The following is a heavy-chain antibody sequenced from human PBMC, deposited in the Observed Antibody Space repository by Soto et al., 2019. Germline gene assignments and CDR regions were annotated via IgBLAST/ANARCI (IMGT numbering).Heavy chain of an antibody. J-gene: IGHJ3*01. CDR3: ARARWYDASDV. Sequence: TLSLTCAVSGFFISSGNYWGWIRKPPGKGLEWIGSIFHGGNTYYNPSLKSRVTISVDMSKNQFSLKLNSVTAADTAVYYCARARWYDASDVWGQGTVVTVSS. V-gene: IGHV4-38-2*01. D-gene: IGHD2-15*01. CDR2: IFHGGNT. CDR1: GFFISSGNY.